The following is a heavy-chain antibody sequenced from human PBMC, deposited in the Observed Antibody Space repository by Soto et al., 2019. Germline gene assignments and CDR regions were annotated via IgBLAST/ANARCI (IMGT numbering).Heavy chain of an antibody. V-gene: IGHV1-58*01. Sequence: SVKVSCKASGFTFTNSAVQWVRQARGQRLEWIGWIVVGSGNANYAQMFQERVTITRDMSTTTAYMELSSLRSEDTAVYYCATDKGDSYGYGNYWGQGTLVTVSS. J-gene: IGHJ4*02. D-gene: IGHD5-18*01. CDR3: ATDKGDSYGYGNY. CDR1: GFTFTNSA. CDR2: IVVGSGNA.